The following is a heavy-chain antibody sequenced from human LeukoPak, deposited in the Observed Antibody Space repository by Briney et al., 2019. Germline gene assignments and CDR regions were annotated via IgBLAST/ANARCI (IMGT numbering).Heavy chain of an antibody. V-gene: IGHV3-74*01. CDR3: VRDLREADH. CDR1: GFTFSAYC. CDR2: ICPDGSVM. J-gene: IGHJ4*02. D-gene: IGHD3-10*01. Sequence: QAGGSLRLSCVASGFTFSAYCMHWVRQGPEKGLEWVSRICPDGSVMNHADSVKGRFTTSRDNAKNTVFLQMNSLRVDDTAVYYCVRDLREADHWGLGTLVTVSS.